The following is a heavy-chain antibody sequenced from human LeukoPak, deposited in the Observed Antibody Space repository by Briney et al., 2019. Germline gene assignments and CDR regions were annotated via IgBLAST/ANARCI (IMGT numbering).Heavy chain of an antibody. J-gene: IGHJ4*02. CDR3: AREGLSSSSSIYFDY. V-gene: IGHV3-11*01. Sequence: GGSLRLSCAASGFTFSDYYMSWIRQARGKGLEWVSYISSSGSTIYYADSVKGRFTISRDNAKNSLYLQMNSLRAEDTAVYSGAREGLSSSSSIYFDYWGQGTLVAVSS. CDR1: GFTFSDYY. D-gene: IGHD6-6*01. CDR2: ISSSGSTI.